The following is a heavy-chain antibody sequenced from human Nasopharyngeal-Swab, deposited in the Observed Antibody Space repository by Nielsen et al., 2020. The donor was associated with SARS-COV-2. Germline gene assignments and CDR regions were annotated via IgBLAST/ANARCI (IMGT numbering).Heavy chain of an antibody. CDR1: GGSFSGYY. J-gene: IGHJ6*02. V-gene: IGHV4-34*01. CDR2: INHSGST. Sequence: SETLSLTCAVYGGSFSGYYWSWIRQPPGKGLEWIGEINHSGSTNYNPSLKSRVTISVDTSKNQFSLKLSSVTAADTAVYYCASIGGGYGDGMDVWGQGTTVTVSS. D-gene: IGHD4-17*01. CDR3: ASIGGGYGDGMDV.